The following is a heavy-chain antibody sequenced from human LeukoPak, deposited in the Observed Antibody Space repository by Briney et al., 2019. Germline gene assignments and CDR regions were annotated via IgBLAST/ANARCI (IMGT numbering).Heavy chain of an antibody. Sequence: ASVKVSCKASGYTFTGYYMHWVRQAPGQGLEWMGRINPNTGGTEYAQKFQGRVTMTRDTSICTAYMDLSGLRSDDTAVYYCARDYCSSTSCLFDYWGQGTLVTVSS. D-gene: IGHD2-2*01. CDR2: INPNTGGT. V-gene: IGHV1-2*06. J-gene: IGHJ4*02. CDR3: ARDYCSSTSCLFDY. CDR1: GYTFTGYY.